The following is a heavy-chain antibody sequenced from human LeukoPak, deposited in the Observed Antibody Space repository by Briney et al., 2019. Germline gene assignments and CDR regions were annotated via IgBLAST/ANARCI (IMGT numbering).Heavy chain of an antibody. CDR1: GFTFSTYA. CDR3: AKDASNGDYAH. CDR2: ISGSGTNP. D-gene: IGHD4-17*01. J-gene: IGHJ4*02. Sequence: GSLRLSCAASGFTFSTYAMTWVRQAPGKGLDWVSGISGSGTNPFYADSVRGRFTISRDNSKNTLYLQMDSLRAEDTAVYFCAKDASNGDYAHWGQGTLVTVSS. V-gene: IGHV3-23*01.